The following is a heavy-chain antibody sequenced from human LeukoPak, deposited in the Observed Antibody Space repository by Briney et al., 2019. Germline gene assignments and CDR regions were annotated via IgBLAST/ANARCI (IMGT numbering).Heavy chain of an antibody. V-gene: IGHV3-21*01. CDR2: ISSSSSYI. Sequence: GGSLRLSCAASGFTFSSYSMNWVRQAPGKGLEWVSSISSSSSYIYYADSVKGGFTISRDNAKNSLYLQMNSLRAEDTAVYYCARGEDEHIVVVTAISVSFDIWGQGTMVTVSS. J-gene: IGHJ3*02. CDR1: GFTFSSYS. CDR3: ARGEDEHIVVVTAISVSFDI. D-gene: IGHD2-21*02.